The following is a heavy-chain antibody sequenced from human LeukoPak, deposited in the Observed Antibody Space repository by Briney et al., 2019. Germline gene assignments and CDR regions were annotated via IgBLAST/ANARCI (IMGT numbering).Heavy chain of an antibody. Sequence: ASVKVSCKASGYTFTGYYMHWVRQAPGQGLEWMGRINPNSGGTNYAQKFQGRVTMTRDTPISTAYMELSRLRSDDTAVYYCALLEWVYCGGDCYSGNRDYWGQGTLVTVSS. CDR1: GYTFTGYY. J-gene: IGHJ4*02. CDR3: ALLEWVYCGGDCYSGNRDY. CDR2: INPNSGGT. D-gene: IGHD2-21*02. V-gene: IGHV1-2*06.